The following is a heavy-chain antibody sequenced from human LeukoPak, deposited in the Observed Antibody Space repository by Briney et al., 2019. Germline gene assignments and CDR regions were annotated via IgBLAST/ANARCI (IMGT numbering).Heavy chain of an antibody. V-gene: IGHV3-30*02. CDR3: AKDLGIQLWSYFDY. J-gene: IGHJ4*02. D-gene: IGHD5-18*01. CDR2: IRYDGSNK. Sequence: GGSLRLSCAASGFTFSSYDMHWVRQAPGKGLEWVAFIRYDGSNKYYADSVKGRFTISRDNSKNTLYLQMNSLRAEDTAVYYCAKDLGIQLWSYFDYWGQGTLVTVSS. CDR1: GFTFSSYD.